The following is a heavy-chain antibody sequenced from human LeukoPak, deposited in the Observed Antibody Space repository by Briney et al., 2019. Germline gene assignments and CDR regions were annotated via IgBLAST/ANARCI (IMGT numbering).Heavy chain of an antibody. CDR3: ARDQARTTTWYLYMNY. CDR2: IDPNSGGT. D-gene: IGHD3/OR15-3a*01. CDR1: GYSFTGYY. V-gene: IGHV1-2*06. J-gene: IGHJ4*02. Sequence: ASVKVSCKASGYSFTGYYIHWVRQAPGQGPEWMGRIDPNSGGTNSAQKFQARVTLTRDTSIATVYMELGSLRSNDTAVYYCARDQARTTTWYLYMNYWGQGTLVTVSS.